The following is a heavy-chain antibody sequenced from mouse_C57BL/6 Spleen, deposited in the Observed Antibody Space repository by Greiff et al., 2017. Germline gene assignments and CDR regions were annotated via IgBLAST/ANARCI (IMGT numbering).Heavy chain of an antibody. CDR2: IDPEDGDT. CDR1: GFNIKDYY. CDR3: TTDSNYVGTGGFAY. Sequence: VHVKQSGAELVRPGASVKLSCTASGFNIKDYYMHWVKQRPEQGLEWIGRIDPEDGDTEYAPKFQGKATMTADTSSNTAYLQLSSLTYEDTAVYYCTTDSNYVGTGGFAYWGQGTLVTVSA. V-gene: IGHV14-1*01. J-gene: IGHJ3*01. D-gene: IGHD2-5*01.